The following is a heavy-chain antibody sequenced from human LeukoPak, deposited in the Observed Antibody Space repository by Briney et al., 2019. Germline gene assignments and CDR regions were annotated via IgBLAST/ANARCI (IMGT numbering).Heavy chain of an antibody. J-gene: IGHJ4*02. CDR1: GFTFNIYS. CDR3: ARWTTLTTRDLDY. V-gene: IGHV3-21*01. D-gene: IGHD4-17*01. Sequence: GGSLRLSCAASGFTFNIYSMTWVRQAPGKGLEWVSSIGSNSDNIYYADSVRGRFTTSRDNAKNSLFLQMSSLRAEDTAVYYCARWTTLTTRDLDYWGLGTLVTVSS. CDR2: IGSNSDNI.